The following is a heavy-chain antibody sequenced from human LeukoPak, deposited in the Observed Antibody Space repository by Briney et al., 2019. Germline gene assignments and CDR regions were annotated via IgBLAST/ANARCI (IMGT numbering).Heavy chain of an antibody. CDR2: FSATDGSA. Sequence: GGSLRLSCAVSGTTLSSYGMTWVRQAPGKGLEWVSAFSATDGSAQYAESGRGRFTISRDNSKNSLYLQMNSLRDEDTAVYFCVKARIAAAGTGAFDVWGQGTMVTVSS. V-gene: IGHV3-23*01. CDR1: GTTLSSYG. D-gene: IGHD6-13*01. CDR3: VKARIAAAGTGAFDV. J-gene: IGHJ3*01.